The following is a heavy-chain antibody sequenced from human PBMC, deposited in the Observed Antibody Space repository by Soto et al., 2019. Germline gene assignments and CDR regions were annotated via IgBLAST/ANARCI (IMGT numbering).Heavy chain of an antibody. CDR2: IYYSGST. V-gene: IGHV4-31*03. D-gene: IGHD6-19*01. CDR1: GASISSGGYY. Sequence: QVQLQESGPGLVKPSQTLSLTCTVSGASISSGGYYWNWIRQPPGKGLEWIGYIYYSGSTYYNPSLKSRVTISVDTSKNEFSLKLSSVTAADTAVYYCARDGRGRGIAVAGRFWYFALLGRGTLVTVSS. J-gene: IGHJ2*01. CDR3: ARDGRGRGIAVAGRFWYFAL.